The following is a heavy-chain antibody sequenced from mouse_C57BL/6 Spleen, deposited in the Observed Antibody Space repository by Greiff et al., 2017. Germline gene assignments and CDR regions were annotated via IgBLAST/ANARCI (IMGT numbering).Heavy chain of an antibody. CDR1: GYTFTDYN. V-gene: IGHV1-22*01. Sequence: VQLQQSGPELVKPGASVKMSCKASGYTFTDYNMHWVKQSHGKSLEWIGDINPNNGGTSYNQKFKGKATLTVNKSSSTAYMELRSLTSEDSAVYYCARSGRDYGSSSYYFDYWGQGTTLTVSS. CDR2: INPNNGGT. CDR3: ARSGRDYGSSSYYFDY. J-gene: IGHJ2*01. D-gene: IGHD1-1*01.